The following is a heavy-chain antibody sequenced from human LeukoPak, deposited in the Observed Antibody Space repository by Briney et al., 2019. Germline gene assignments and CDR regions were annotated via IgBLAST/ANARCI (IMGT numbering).Heavy chain of an antibody. V-gene: IGHV3-7*04. CDR3: ARDWQWQQLDGDAFDI. CDR1: GFTFSGYR. CDR2: IKQDGSEK. Sequence: PGGSLRLSCAASGFTFSGYRMSWVRQAPGKGLEWVANIKQDGSEKYYVDSVKGRFTISRDNAKNSLFLQMNSLRAEDTAVYYCARDWQWQQLDGDAFDIWGQGTMVTVSS. J-gene: IGHJ3*02. D-gene: IGHD6-13*01.